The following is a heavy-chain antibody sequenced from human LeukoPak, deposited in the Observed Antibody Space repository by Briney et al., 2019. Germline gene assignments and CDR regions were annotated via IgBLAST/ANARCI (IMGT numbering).Heavy chain of an antibody. V-gene: IGHV4-39*07. CDR3: AKSNGYGLLDI. D-gene: IGHD3-10*01. Sequence: KPSETLSLTCTVSGGSISTSNYYWGWIRQPPGKGLEWIGNIFYSGSTYYGPSLKSRLTISLDTSRNQFSLKLNSVTAADTAVYYCAKSNGYGLLDIWGQGTMVTVSS. CDR1: GGSISTSNYY. CDR2: IFYSGST. J-gene: IGHJ3*02.